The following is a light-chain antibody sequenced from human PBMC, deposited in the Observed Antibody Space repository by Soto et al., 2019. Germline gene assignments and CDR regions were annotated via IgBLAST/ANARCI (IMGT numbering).Light chain of an antibody. V-gene: IGKV3-20*01. CDR1: QSVSSGY. J-gene: IGKJ2*01. Sequence: EIVLTQSPGTLSLSPGERATLSCRASQSVSSGYLAWYQQKPGQAPRLLIYGASSRATGIPDRFSGSGSGTDFTLTISRVEPEDFAVYYCQQYGSSFGQGTKLEIK. CDR3: QQYGSS. CDR2: GAS.